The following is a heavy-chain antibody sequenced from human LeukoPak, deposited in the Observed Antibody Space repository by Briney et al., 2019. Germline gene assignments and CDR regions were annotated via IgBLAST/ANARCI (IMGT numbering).Heavy chain of an antibody. CDR3: ARDGSDVVVPAAPDAFDI. V-gene: IGHV4-34*01. D-gene: IGHD2-2*01. CDR2: INHSGST. Sequence: SETLSLTCAVYGGSFSGYYWSWIRQPPGKGLEWIGEINHSGSTNYNPSLKSRVTISVDTSKNQFSLKLSSVTAADTAVYYCARDGSDVVVPAAPDAFDIWGQGTMVTVSS. J-gene: IGHJ3*02. CDR1: GGSFSGYY.